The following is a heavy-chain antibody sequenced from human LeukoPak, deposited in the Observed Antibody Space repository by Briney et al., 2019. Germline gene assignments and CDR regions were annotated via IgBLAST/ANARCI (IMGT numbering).Heavy chain of an antibody. CDR3: AKTGRSSWGFFDY. CDR2: IRNDGTIK. CDR1: GFTFSTYG. V-gene: IGHV3-30*02. Sequence: PGGSLRLSCAASGFTFSTYGMHWVRQAPGKGLEWVAFIRNDGTIKYYADSVKGRFTISRDSSKNTLYLQMNGLRAEDTAVYYCAKTGRSSWGFFDYCGQGTLVTASS. D-gene: IGHD6-13*01. J-gene: IGHJ4*02.